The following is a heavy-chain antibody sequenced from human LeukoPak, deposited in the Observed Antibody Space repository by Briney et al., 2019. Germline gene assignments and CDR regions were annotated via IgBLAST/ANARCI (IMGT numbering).Heavy chain of an antibody. CDR1: GFTFSNAG. V-gene: IGHV3-15*07. Sequence: GGSLRLSCATSGFTFSNAGMNWVRQAPGKGLEWVGRIRSNSDGGTIDYAAPVKGRFTLSRDDSKTTLYLQMNSLQTEDTAVYYYATDFYDSTWGQGTLVTVSS. CDR2: IRSNSDGGTI. J-gene: IGHJ5*02. D-gene: IGHD3-22*01. CDR3: ATDFYDST.